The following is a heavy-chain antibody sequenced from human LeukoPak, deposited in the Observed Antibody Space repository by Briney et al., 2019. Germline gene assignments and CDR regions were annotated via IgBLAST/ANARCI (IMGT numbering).Heavy chain of an antibody. Sequence: SLRLSCAASGFTFDDYAMHWVRQAPGKGLEWVSGISWNSGSIGYADSVKGRFTISRDNAKNSLYLQMNSLRAEDTAVYYCARDENFDWSFDYWGQGTLVTVSS. CDR1: GFTFDDYA. CDR2: ISWNSGSI. J-gene: IGHJ4*02. V-gene: IGHV3-9*01. D-gene: IGHD3-9*01. CDR3: ARDENFDWSFDY.